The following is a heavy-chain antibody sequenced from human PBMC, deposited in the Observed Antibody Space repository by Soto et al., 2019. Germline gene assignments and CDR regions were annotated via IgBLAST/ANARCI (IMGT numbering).Heavy chain of an antibody. J-gene: IGHJ3*02. CDR2: ISGSGGST. V-gene: IGHV3-23*01. Sequence: GGSLRLSCAASGFTFSSYAMSWVRQAPGKGLEWVSGISGSGGSTYYADSVKGRFTISRANSKNTPYLQMNSLRAEDTAVYYCARRLGAPNVFDIWGQGTMVTVSS. CDR1: GFTFSSYA. CDR3: ARRLGAPNVFDI. D-gene: IGHD5-12*01.